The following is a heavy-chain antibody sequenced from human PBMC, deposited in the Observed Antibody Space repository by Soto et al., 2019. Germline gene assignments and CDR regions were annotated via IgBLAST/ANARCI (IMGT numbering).Heavy chain of an antibody. CDR3: ARVDLNYYDSSGYYFDY. J-gene: IGHJ4*02. CDR2: INPSGGST. Sequence: QVQLVQSGAEVKKPGASVKVSCKASGYTFTSYYMHWVRQAPGQGLEWMGIINPSGGSTSYAQKFQGRVTMTRNTSISTAYMELSSLRSEDTAVYYCARVDLNYYDSSGYYFDYWGQGTLVTVSS. CDR1: GYTFTSYY. V-gene: IGHV1-46*01. D-gene: IGHD3-22*01.